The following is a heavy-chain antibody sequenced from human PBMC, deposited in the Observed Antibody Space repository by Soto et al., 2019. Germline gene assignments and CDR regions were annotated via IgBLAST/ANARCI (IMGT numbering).Heavy chain of an antibody. J-gene: IGHJ6*02. CDR1: GYTFTSYG. D-gene: IGHD1-7*01. Sequence: QVPLVQSGAEVKKPGASVKVPCKASGYTFTSYGISWVRQAPGQGLEWMGWISAYNGNTNYAQKLQGRVTMTTDTSTSTAYMELRSLRSDDTAVYYCARAQELELPFVYGMDVWGQGTTVTVSS. CDR3: ARAQELELPFVYGMDV. V-gene: IGHV1-18*01. CDR2: ISAYNGNT.